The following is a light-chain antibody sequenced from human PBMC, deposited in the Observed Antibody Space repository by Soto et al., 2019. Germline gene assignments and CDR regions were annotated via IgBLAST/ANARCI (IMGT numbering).Light chain of an antibody. CDR2: DAS. CDR3: LQYNGYYRT. Sequence: IPLSQSPSILSASVGDTVTITCRASQTISGCLAWYQQRPGKAPKLLIFDASTLESGVPSRFSGSGSGTAFTLTISSLQSDDFATYYCLQYNGYYRTFGQGTKVDIK. V-gene: IGKV1-5*01. J-gene: IGKJ1*01. CDR1: QTISGC.